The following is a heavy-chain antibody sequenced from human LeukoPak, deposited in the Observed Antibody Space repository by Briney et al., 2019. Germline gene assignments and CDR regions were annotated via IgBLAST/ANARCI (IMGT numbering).Heavy chain of an antibody. Sequence: PGRSLRLSCAASGFTFSSYAMHWVRQAPGKGLEWVAVISYGGSNKYYADSVKGRFTISRDNSKNTLYLQMNSLRAEDTAVYYCARDRYCSGGSCLGFDYWGQGTLVTVSS. D-gene: IGHD2-15*01. CDR1: GFTFSSYA. CDR3: ARDRYCSGGSCLGFDY. V-gene: IGHV3-30*04. J-gene: IGHJ4*02. CDR2: ISYGGSNK.